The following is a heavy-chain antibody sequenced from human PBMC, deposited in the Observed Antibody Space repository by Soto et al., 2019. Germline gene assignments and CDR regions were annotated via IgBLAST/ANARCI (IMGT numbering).Heavy chain of an antibody. J-gene: IGHJ5*02. Sequence: GESLKISCAASGFTFSSYGMYWVRQAPGKGLEWVAVIWYDGSNKKYADSVKGRFTISRDNSKNTLYLQMNSLRAEDTAVYYCARSSTETTGGNWFDPWGQGTLVTVSS. V-gene: IGHV3-33*01. D-gene: IGHD2-21*02. CDR3: ARSSTETTGGNWFDP. CDR2: IWYDGSNK. CDR1: GFTFSSYG.